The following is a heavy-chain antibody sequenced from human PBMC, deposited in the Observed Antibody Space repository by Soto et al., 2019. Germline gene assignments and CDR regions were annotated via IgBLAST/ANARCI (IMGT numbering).Heavy chain of an antibody. CDR3: VKGLDRSSSGGWFGGAPPSARVPLSYYYYGMDV. J-gene: IGHJ6*02. V-gene: IGHV3-64D*06. CDR2: ISSNGGST. D-gene: IGHD6-6*01. Sequence: PGGSLRLSCSASGFTFSSYAMHWVRQAPGKGLEYVSAISSNGGSTYYADSVKGRFTISRDNSKNTLYLQMSSLRAEDTAVYYCVKGLDRSSSGGWFGGAPPSARVPLSYYYYGMDVWGPGTMVTVYS. CDR1: GFTFSSYA.